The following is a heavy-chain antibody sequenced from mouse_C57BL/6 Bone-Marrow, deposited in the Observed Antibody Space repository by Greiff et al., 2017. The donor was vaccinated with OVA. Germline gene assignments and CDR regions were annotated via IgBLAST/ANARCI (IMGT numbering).Heavy chain of an antibody. D-gene: IGHD1-2*01. V-gene: IGHV1-55*01. CDR3: ARSRGLIPCWYFDV. Sequence: QVQLQQPGAELVKPGASVKLSCKASGYTFTSYWITWVKQRPGQGLEWIGDIYPGSGSTNYNEKFKSKATLTVDTSSSTAYMQLSSLTSEDSAVYYCARSRGLIPCWYFDVWGTGTTVTVSS. CDR1: GYTFTSYW. CDR2: IYPGSGST. J-gene: IGHJ1*03.